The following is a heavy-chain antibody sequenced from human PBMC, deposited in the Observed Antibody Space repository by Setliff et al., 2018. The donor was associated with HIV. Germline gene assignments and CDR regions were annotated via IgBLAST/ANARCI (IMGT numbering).Heavy chain of an antibody. J-gene: IGHJ6*03. V-gene: IGHV4-39*01. CDR2: IYDSGST. CDR1: GGSISRSSYY. D-gene: IGHD3-10*01. Sequence: SETLSLTCTVSGGSISRSSYYWGWIRQPPGKGLEWIGSIYDSGSTHYNPSLKSRVTISVDTSKNQFSLKLSSVTAADTAVYYCARSSGSASRNFYQFMDVWGKGTTVTVSS. CDR3: ARSSGSASRNFYQFMDV.